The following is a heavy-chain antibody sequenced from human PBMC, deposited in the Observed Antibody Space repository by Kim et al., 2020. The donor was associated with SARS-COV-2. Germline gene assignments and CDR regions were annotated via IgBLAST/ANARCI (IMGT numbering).Heavy chain of an antibody. CDR2: IYTSGCT. CDR1: GGSISSGSFY. D-gene: IGHD3-9*01. Sequence: SETLSLTCTVSGGSISSGSFYWSWIRQPAGLGLEWIGRIYTSGCTNYNPSLKSLVTISVDTSKNQYSLMLSSVTAEDTAVYYCASEEGGGFLRYFDWLHNWFDPWGQGTLVTVSS. CDR3: ASEEGGGFLRYFDWLHNWFDP. J-gene: IGHJ5*02. V-gene: IGHV4-61*02.